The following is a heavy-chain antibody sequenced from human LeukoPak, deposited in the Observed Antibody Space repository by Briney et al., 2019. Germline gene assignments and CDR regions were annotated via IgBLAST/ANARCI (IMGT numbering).Heavy chain of an antibody. V-gene: IGHV3-23*01. Sequence: GGSLRLSCAASGFTFSSYAMSWVRQALGKGLEWVSTISGSGGNTYYADSVKGRFTISRDNSKNTLYLQMNSLRGEDTAVYYCAKDHCSSTSCYWFDYWGQGTPVTVSS. CDR2: ISGSGGNT. D-gene: IGHD2-2*01. J-gene: IGHJ4*02. CDR1: GFTFSSYA. CDR3: AKDHCSSTSCYWFDY.